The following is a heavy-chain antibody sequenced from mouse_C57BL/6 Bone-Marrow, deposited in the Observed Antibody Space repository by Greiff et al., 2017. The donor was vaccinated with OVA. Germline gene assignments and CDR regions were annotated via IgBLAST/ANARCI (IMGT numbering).Heavy chain of an antibody. CDR1: GFSFNTYA. V-gene: IGHV10-1*01. CDR3: GGQRSFAY. Sequence: EVMLVESGGGLVQPKASLKLSCAASGFSFNTYAMNWVRQAPGKGLEWVARIRSKSNNYATYYADSVKDRFTISRDDSEIMLYLQMNNVKTEDTAMDYCGGQRSFAYWGQGTLVTVSA. CDR2: IRSKSNNYAT. J-gene: IGHJ3*01.